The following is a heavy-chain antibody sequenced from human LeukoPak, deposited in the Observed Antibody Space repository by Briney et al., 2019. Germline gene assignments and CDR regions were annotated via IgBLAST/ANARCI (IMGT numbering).Heavy chain of an antibody. D-gene: IGHD3-3*01. Sequence: ASVKVSCKASGGTFSSYAISWVRQAPGQGLEWMGGIIPIFGTANYAQKFQGRVTITADKSTSTAYMELSSLRSEDTAMYYCAAVSDYDFWSVVRYWGQGTLVTVSS. CDR1: GGTFSSYA. V-gene: IGHV1-69*06. CDR2: IIPIFGTA. CDR3: AAVSDYDFWSVVRY. J-gene: IGHJ4*02.